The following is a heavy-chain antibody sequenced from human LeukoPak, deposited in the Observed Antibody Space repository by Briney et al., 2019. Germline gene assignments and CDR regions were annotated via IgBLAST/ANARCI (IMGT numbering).Heavy chain of an antibody. Sequence: ETLSLTCAVYGGSFSGYYWSWIRQPPGKGLEWIGEINHSGGTNYNPSLKSRVTISVDTSKNQFSLKLSSVTAADTDVYYCARSRGVLLWFGASVYYYGMDVWGQGTTVTVSS. CDR1: GGSFSGYY. D-gene: IGHD3-10*01. CDR3: ARSRGVLLWFGASVYYYGMDV. V-gene: IGHV4-34*01. J-gene: IGHJ6*02. CDR2: INHSGGT.